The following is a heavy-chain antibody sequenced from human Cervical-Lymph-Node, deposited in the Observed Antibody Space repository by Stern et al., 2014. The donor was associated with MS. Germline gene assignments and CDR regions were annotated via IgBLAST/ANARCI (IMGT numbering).Heavy chain of an antibody. V-gene: IGHV1-69*06. CDR2: IIPLLGTT. Sequence: QVQLVQSGAEVKKPGSSVKVSCKASGGTFSTSGISWVRQAPGQGLEWMGGIIPLLGTTNYARKFQGRLTITADKSTSTAYMALGSLRSEDTAIYYCARDLGVGGTVSCGQGTVVTVSS. CDR3: ARDLGVGGTVS. J-gene: IGHJ5*02. CDR1: GGTFSTSG. D-gene: IGHD1-26*01.